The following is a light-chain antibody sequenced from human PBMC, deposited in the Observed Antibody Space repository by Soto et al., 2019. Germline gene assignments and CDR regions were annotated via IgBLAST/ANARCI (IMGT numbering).Light chain of an antibody. CDR2: LAY. CDR1: QSLLHSNGYSY. V-gene: IGKV2-28*01. J-gene: IGKJ2*01. CDR3: MQALQTPPYT. Sequence: IVMPQSPLSLPVTPGESASISCRSSQSLLHSNGYSYLDWYLQKPGPSPQLLISLAYYRASGVTDRFSGSGSGTDFTLKISRVEADDVGLYYCMQALQTPPYTFGQGTKLEI.